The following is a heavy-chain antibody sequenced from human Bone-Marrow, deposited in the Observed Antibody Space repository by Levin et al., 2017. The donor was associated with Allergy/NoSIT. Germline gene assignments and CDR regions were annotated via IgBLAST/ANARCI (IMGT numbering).Heavy chain of an antibody. J-gene: IGHJ4*02. CDR3: ASGSGYYFDY. V-gene: IGHV3-33*01. CDR1: GFTLSSYG. Sequence: GESLKISCAASGFTLSSYGMHWVRQAPGKGLEWVAVIWYDGSNKYYADSVKGRFTISRDNSKNTLYLQMNSLRAEDTAVYYCASGSGYYFDYWGQGTLVTVSS. D-gene: IGHD3-22*01. CDR2: IWYDGSNK.